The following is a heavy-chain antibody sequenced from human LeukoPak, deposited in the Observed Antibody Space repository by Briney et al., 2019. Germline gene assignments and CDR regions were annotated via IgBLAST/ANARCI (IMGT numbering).Heavy chain of an antibody. J-gene: IGHJ3*02. CDR1: GFFFSTYT. Sequence: GGSLRLSCAASGFFFSTYTMDWVRQAPGKGLEGVALILHDGSDKNYADSVKGRFTISRDNSKNTVHLQRNSLRPEDTAVYYCVRDGMAGTPNAFDMWGQGTMVTVSS. CDR2: ILHDGSDK. D-gene: IGHD6-19*01. V-gene: IGHV3-30*04. CDR3: VRDGMAGTPNAFDM.